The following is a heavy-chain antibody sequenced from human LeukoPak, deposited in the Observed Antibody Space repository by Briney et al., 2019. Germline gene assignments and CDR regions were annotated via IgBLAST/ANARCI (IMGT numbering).Heavy chain of an antibody. V-gene: IGHV4-34*01. CDR3: ARAGLRSMVRGVIRPDAFDI. CDR2: INHSGST. Sequence: SETLSLTCAVYGGSFSNYYWNWIRQPPGKGLEWIGEINHSGSTNYNPSLKSRVTILVDTSRNQFSLKLSSVTAADTAVYYCARAGLRSMVRGVIRPDAFDIWGQGTMVTVSS. CDR1: GGSFSNYY. D-gene: IGHD3-10*01. J-gene: IGHJ3*02.